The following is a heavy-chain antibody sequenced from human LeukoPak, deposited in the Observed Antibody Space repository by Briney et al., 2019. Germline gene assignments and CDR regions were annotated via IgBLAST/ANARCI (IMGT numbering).Heavy chain of an antibody. CDR3: ANLHGGLLSFDG. V-gene: IGHV3-9*01. Sequence: GGSLRLSCAGSGFIFNNYAMHWVRQPPGKGLEWVSGISWNSGSIDYADSVKGRFTISRDNAKNSLYLQMNSLRAEDTAVYYCANLHGGLLSFDGWGQGTLVTVSS. J-gene: IGHJ4*02. CDR1: GFIFNNYA. CDR2: ISWNSGSI. D-gene: IGHD2-15*01.